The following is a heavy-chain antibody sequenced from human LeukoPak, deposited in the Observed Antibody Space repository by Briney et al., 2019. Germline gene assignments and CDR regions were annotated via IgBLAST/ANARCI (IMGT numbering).Heavy chain of an antibody. CDR1: GFTFSRYW. CDR2: IKQDGSES. CDR3: ATMGLEPLPYYFDY. D-gene: IGHD1-1*01. J-gene: IGHJ4*02. V-gene: IGHV3-7*01. Sequence: GGSLRLSCAASGFTFSRYWMSWVRQAPGKGLEWVANIKQDGSESYRVDSVRGRFTISTDNAKNSLFLQMNSLRAEDTAVYYCATMGLEPLPYYFDYWGQGTLVTVSS.